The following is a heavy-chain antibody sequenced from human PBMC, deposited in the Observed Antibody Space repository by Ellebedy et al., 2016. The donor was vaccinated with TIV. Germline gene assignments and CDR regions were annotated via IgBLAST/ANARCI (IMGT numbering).Heavy chain of an antibody. CDR3: ARDRGITGTGAFDY. D-gene: IGHD1-20*01. J-gene: IGHJ4*02. Sequence: GESLKISCAASGFTFSTYGMHWVRQAPGKGLEWVAVIWYDGSNKYYADSVKGRFTISRDNSKNTLYLQMNSLRAEDTAVYCCARDRGITGTGAFDYWGQGTLVTVSS. CDR2: IWYDGSNK. V-gene: IGHV3-33*01. CDR1: GFTFSTYG.